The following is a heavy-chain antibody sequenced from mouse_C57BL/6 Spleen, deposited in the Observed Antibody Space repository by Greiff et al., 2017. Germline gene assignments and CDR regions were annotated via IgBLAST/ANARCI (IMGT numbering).Heavy chain of an antibody. J-gene: IGHJ2*01. Sequence: QVQLKQSGPELVKPGASVKISCKASGYAFSSSWMNWVKQRPGKGLEWIGRIYPGDGDTNYNGKFKGKATLTADKSSSTAYMQLSSLTSEDSAVYFCARWTLDYTFDYWGQGTTLTVSS. D-gene: IGHD2-12*01. V-gene: IGHV1-82*01. CDR3: ARWTLDYTFDY. CDR2: IYPGDGDT. CDR1: GYAFSSSW.